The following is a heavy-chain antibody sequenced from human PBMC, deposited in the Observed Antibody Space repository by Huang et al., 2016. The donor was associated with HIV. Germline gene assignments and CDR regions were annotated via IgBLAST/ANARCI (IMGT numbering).Heavy chain of an antibody. D-gene: IGHD3-22*01. CDR3: ARQLRVVVIGPGLDAFDI. CDR2: IYYTGTN. Sequence: QLQLQESGPGLVKPSETLSLTCTVSGGSISSSTYSWGWIRQPPEKGLEWIGSIYYTGTNYYHPSFKSRVTISVDTSKNQFSLRLSSVTAADSAVYYCARQLRVVVIGPGLDAFDIWGQGTMVTVSS. J-gene: IGHJ3*02. CDR1: GGSISSSTYS. V-gene: IGHV4-39*01.